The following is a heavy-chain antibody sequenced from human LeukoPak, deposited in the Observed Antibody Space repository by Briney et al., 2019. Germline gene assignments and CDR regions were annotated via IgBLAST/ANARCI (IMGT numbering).Heavy chain of an antibody. CDR1: VYTFTGNY. CDR2: INPNSGGT. D-gene: IGHD2-15*01. CDR3: TRAAYCSGGSCSDWFDP. J-gene: IGHJ5*02. Sequence: ASVKDSCMASVYTFTGNYMYWVRQAPGQGVEWVGWINPNSGGTNYAQKFQGRVTMTRDTSISTAYMELSRLRSDDTAVYYCTRAAYCSGGSCSDWFDPWGQGTLVTVSS. V-gene: IGHV1-2*02.